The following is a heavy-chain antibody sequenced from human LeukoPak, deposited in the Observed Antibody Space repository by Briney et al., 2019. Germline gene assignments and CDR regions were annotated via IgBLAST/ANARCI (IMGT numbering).Heavy chain of an antibody. CDR3: AKDWKFTMVRGAYR. CDR1: GFTFSSYS. CDR2: ISSSSSTT. D-gene: IGHD3-10*01. J-gene: IGHJ4*02. Sequence: PGGSLRLSCAASGFTFSSYSMNWVRQAPGKGLEWVSYISSSSSTTYYADSVKGRFTISRDNSKNTLYLQMNSLRAEDTAVYYCAKDWKFTMVRGAYRWGQGTLVTVSS. V-gene: IGHV3-48*01.